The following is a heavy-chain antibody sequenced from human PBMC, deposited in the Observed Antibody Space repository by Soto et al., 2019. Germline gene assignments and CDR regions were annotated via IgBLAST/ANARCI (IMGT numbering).Heavy chain of an antibody. CDR2: INPSFGST. Sequence: SLKLSCKSSCYPFTSFYSHWVLQPPGQGLEWMGIINPSFGSTTYPQKFHGRFTMTRDTSTSTAYMELNSLRSEDTAVYYCATRSPEFYDWGQGTLVTVSS. V-gene: IGHV1-46*01. CDR3: ATRSPEFYD. CDR1: CYPFTSFY. J-gene: IGHJ4*01.